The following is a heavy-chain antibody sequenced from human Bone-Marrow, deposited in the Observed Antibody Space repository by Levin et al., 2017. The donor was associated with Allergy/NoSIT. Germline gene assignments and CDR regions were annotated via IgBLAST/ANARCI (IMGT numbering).Heavy chain of an antibody. CDR3: ARGPRIQLWDNYYYYGMDV. J-gene: IGHJ6*02. D-gene: IGHD5-18*01. V-gene: IGHV1-8*01. CDR2: MNPNSGNT. Sequence: PLASVKVSCKASGYTFTSYDINWVRQATGQGLEWMGWMNPNSGNTGYAQKFQGRVTMTRNTSISTAYMELSSLRSEDTAVYYCARGPRIQLWDNYYYYGMDVWGQGTTVTVSS. CDR1: GYTFTSYD.